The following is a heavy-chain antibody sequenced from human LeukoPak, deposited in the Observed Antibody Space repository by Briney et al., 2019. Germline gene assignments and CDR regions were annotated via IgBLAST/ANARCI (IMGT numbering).Heavy chain of an antibody. CDR1: GYTFTGYY. J-gene: IGHJ4*02. CDR2: INPNSGGT. Sequence: RASVKVSCKASGYTFTGYYMHWVRQAPGQGLEWMGWINPNSGGTNYAQKFQGRVTMTRDTPISTAYMELSRLRSDDTAVYYCARAMVRGVITGCGYWGQGTLVTVSS. D-gene: IGHD3-10*01. V-gene: IGHV1-2*02. CDR3: ARAMVRGVITGCGY.